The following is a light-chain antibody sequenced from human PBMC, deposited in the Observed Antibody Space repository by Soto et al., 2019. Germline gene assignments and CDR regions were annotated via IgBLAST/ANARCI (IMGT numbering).Light chain of an antibody. J-gene: IGKJ1*01. CDR1: QSINSY. CDR3: QQANNFPWT. Sequence: DIQMTQSPSSLSTSVGDRVTIICRASQSINSYLNWYQHKPGKAPKVLIYAASSLQGGVPSRFSGSGSGTDFTLTINSLQPEDFATYYCQQANNFPWTFGLGTKVDIK. V-gene: IGKV1-39*01. CDR2: AAS.